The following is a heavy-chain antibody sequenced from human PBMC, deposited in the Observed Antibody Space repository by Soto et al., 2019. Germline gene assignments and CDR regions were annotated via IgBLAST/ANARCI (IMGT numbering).Heavy chain of an antibody. CDR2: INPNSGGT. V-gene: IGHV1-2*04. Sequence: QVQLVQSGAEVKKPGASVKVSCKASGYTFTGYYMHWVRQAPGQGLEWMGWINPNSGGTNYAQKFQGWATMTRDTSISTAYMELSRLRSDDTAVYYCARVPSGSWYGLFDYWGQGTLVTVSS. CDR1: GYTFTGYY. D-gene: IGHD6-13*01. CDR3: ARVPSGSWYGLFDY. J-gene: IGHJ4*02.